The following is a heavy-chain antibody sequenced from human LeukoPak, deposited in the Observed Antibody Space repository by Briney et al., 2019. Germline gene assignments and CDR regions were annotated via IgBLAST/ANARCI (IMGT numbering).Heavy chain of an antibody. CDR2: INHSGST. CDR1: GGSFSGYY. J-gene: IGHJ4*02. D-gene: IGHD4-17*01. CDR3: ARGYGDYEPFDY. Sequence: PSETLSLTCAVYGGSFSGYYWSWIRQPPGKGLEWIGEINHSGSTNYNPSLKSRVTISVDTSKNQFPLKLSSVTAADTAVYYCARGYGDYEPFDYWGQGTLVTVSS. V-gene: IGHV4-34*01.